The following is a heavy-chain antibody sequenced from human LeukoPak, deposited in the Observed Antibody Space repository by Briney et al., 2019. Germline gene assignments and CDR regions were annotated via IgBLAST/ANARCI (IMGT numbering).Heavy chain of an antibody. CDR2: ISGSGGST. D-gene: IGHD3/OR15-3a*01. Sequence: GGSLRLSCAASGFTFSSYAMSWVRQAPGKGLEWVSAISGSGGSTYYADSVKGRFTISRDNSKNSLYLQMNSLRAEDTAVYYCARRTDSTSWYFGLWGRGTLVTVSS. J-gene: IGHJ2*01. V-gene: IGHV3-23*01. CDR3: ARRTDSTSWYFGL. CDR1: GFTFSSYA.